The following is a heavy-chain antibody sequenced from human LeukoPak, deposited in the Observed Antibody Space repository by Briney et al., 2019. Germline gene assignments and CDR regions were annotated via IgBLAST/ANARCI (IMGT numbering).Heavy chain of an antibody. CDR1: GGSFSGYY. Sequence: SETLSLTCAVYGGSFSGYYWSWIRQPPGKGLEWIGEINHSGSTYYNPSLKSRVTISVDTSKNQFSLKLSSVTAADTAVYYCASSFPGYYDSSGYIHFWGQGTLVTVSS. D-gene: IGHD3-22*01. J-gene: IGHJ4*02. V-gene: IGHV4-34*01. CDR2: INHSGST. CDR3: ASSFPGYYDSSGYIHF.